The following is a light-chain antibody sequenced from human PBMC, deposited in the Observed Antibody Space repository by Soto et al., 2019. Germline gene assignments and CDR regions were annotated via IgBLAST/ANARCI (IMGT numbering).Light chain of an antibody. J-gene: IGLJ7*01. CDR3: AAWDDSLKGAV. Sequence: QSVLTQPPSASGTPGQRVTLSCSGSSSNIGSNTVNWYQQLPGTAPKLLIYSNNQRPSGVPDRFSGSKSGTSASLAISGLQSEDEADYYGAAWDDSLKGAVFGGGTQLPV. CDR2: SNN. V-gene: IGLV1-44*01. CDR1: SSNIGSNT.